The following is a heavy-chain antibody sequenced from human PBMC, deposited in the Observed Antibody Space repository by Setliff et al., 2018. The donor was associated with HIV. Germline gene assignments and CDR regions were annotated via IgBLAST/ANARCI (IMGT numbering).Heavy chain of an antibody. CDR1: GGSITRTPYY. CDR3: ARLSGGMVPNY. CDR2: IHHSGTA. V-gene: IGHV4-39*01. Sequence: PSETLSLTCNVSGGSITRTPYYWGWIRQPPGKGLEWIGSIHHSGTAYDNPSLKSRVTISVDPSKNQILLRLSSVTAADTAVYYCARLSGGMVPNYWGQGALVTVSS. J-gene: IGHJ4*02. D-gene: IGHD3-10*01.